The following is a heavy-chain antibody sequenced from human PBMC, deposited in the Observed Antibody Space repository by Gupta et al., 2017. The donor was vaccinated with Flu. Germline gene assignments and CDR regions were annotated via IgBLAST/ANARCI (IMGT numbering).Heavy chain of an antibody. V-gene: IGHV7-4-1*02. CDR3: ARGRTGLAV. D-gene: IGHD3-9*01. CDR2: INTNTGNP. Sequence: MNWVRQAPGQGLEWMGWINTNTGNPTYAQGFTGRFVFSLDTSVSTAYLQISSLKAEDTAVYYCARGRTGLAVWGKGTTVTVSS. J-gene: IGHJ6*04.